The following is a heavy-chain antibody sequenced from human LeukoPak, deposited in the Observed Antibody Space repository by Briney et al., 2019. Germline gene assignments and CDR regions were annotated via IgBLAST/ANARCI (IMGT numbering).Heavy chain of an antibody. J-gene: IGHJ4*02. V-gene: IGHV3-30*18. D-gene: IGHD6-19*01. CDR3: AKVQDFSGWYASIDY. CDR1: GFTFSSYG. CDR2: ISYDGSNK. Sequence: PGGSLRLSCAASGFTFSSYGMHWVRQAPGKGLEWVAVISYDGSNKYYADSVKGRFTISRDNSKNTPYLQMNSLRAEDTAVYYCAKVQDFSGWYASIDYWGQGTLVTVSS.